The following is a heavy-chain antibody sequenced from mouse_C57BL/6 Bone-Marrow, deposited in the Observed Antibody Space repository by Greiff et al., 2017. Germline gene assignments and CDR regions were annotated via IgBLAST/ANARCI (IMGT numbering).Heavy chain of an antibody. D-gene: IGHD1-1*01. CDR2: IDPENGDT. V-gene: IGHV14-4*01. CDR3: TARGIYYYDSSSWFAC. CDR1: GFNIKDDY. J-gene: IGHJ3*01. Sequence: VQLQQSGAELVRPGASVKLSCTASGFNIKDDYMHWVKQRPEQGLEWIGWIDPENGDTEYAPKFQGKATITADTSSNTAYLQLSSLTSEDTAVYYYTARGIYYYDSSSWFACWGQGTLVTVSA.